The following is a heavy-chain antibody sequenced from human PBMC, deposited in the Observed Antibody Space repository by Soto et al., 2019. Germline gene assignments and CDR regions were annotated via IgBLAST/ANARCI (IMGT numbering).Heavy chain of an antibody. CDR3: ARGGSLYWYFDL. CDR2: INAGNGNT. V-gene: IGHV1-3*01. D-gene: IGHD1-26*01. CDR1: GYTFTNYA. Sequence: QVQLVQSGAEVKKPGASVKVSCKASGYTFTNYAMHWVRQAPGQGLEWMGWINAGNGNTKYSQKFQGTVTITRDTSASTAYMELSSLRSEDKAGYYCARGGSLYWYFDLWGRGTLVTVSS. J-gene: IGHJ2*01.